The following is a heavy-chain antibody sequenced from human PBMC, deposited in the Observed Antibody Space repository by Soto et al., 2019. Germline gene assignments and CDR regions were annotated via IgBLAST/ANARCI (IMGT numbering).Heavy chain of an antibody. CDR2: IDSDGGRI. CDR1: GFTFSSNW. Sequence: PGGSLRLSCAASGFTFSSNWMHWVRQAPGKGPVWVSRIDSDGGRIFYADSVKGRFTISRDNAKNTLYLQMNSLRAEDTAVYYCARGQLLFGTWGQGTLVTVSS. J-gene: IGHJ5*02. D-gene: IGHD2-21*02. CDR3: ARGQLLFGT. V-gene: IGHV3-74*01.